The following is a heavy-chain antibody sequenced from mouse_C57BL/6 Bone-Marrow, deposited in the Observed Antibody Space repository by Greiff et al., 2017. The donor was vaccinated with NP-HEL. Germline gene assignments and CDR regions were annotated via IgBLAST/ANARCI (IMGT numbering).Heavy chain of an antibody. J-gene: IGHJ2*01. D-gene: IGHD1-1*01. Sequence: EVKVEESGPGLVKPSQSLSLTCSVTGYSITSGYYWNWIRQFPGNKLEWMGYISYDGSNNYNPSLKNRISITRDTSKNQFFLKLNSVTTEDTATYYCARDGYYGSSFYYFDYWGQGTTLTVSS. V-gene: IGHV3-6*01. CDR1: GYSITSGYY. CDR3: ARDGYYGSSFYYFDY. CDR2: ISYDGSN.